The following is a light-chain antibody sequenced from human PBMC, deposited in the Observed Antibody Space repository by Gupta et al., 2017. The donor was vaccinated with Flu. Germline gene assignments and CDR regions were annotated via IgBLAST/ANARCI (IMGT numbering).Light chain of an antibody. CDR1: QSVSNY. V-gene: IGKV3-11*01. Sequence: EIVLTQYPVTLSLSPGERATLSCRASQSVSNYLAWYQQKPGQALRLLMYDASNRATGIPGSFSVSESGTDFTLTISSLEPEHFAVYYCQQRSAWPPESTFGQGTRLEIK. CDR3: QQRSAWPPEST. CDR2: DAS. J-gene: IGKJ5*01.